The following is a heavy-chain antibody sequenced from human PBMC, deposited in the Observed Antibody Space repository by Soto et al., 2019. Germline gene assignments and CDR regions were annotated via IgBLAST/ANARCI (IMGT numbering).Heavy chain of an antibody. Sequence: QLQLQESGSGLVKPSQTLSLTCAVSGGSISSGGYSWSWIRQPPGKGLEWIGYIYHSGSTYYNPSLKSRVTISVARSKNQFSLKLSSVTAADTAVYYCASTMYDSSGYYYDYWGQGTLVTVSS. CDR1: GGSISSGGYS. CDR3: ASTMYDSSGYYYDY. V-gene: IGHV4-30-2*01. J-gene: IGHJ4*02. D-gene: IGHD3-22*01. CDR2: IYHSGST.